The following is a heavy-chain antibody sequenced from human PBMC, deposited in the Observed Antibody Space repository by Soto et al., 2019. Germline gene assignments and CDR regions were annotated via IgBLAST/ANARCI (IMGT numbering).Heavy chain of an antibody. V-gene: IGHV3-33*01. CDR1: GFTFSSYG. CDR2: IWYDGSNK. J-gene: IGHJ4*02. Sequence: QVQLVESGGGVVQPGRSLRLSCAASGFTFSSYGRHWVRQAPGKGLEWVAVIWYDGSNKYYADSVKGRFTISRDNSKNTLYLQMNSLRAEDTAVYYCARERGYYDSSGYRYWGQGTLVTVSS. D-gene: IGHD3-22*01. CDR3: ARERGYYDSSGYRY.